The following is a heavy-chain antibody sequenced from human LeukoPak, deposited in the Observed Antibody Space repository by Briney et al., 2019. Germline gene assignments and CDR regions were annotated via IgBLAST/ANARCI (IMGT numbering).Heavy chain of an antibody. J-gene: IGHJ6*02. Sequence: GSLRLSCAASGFTFSSYAMCWVRQAAGKGLEWVSAISGGGGSTYYADSVKGRFTISRDNSKNTLYLQMNSLRAEDTAVYYCAKGPAIRSRGYYYYYYGMDVWGQGTTVTVSS. CDR3: AKGPAIRSRGYYYYYYGMDV. V-gene: IGHV3-23*01. CDR1: GFTFSSYA. D-gene: IGHD3-22*01. CDR2: ISGGGGST.